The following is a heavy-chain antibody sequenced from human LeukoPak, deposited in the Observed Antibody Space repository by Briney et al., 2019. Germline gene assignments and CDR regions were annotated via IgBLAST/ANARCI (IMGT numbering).Heavy chain of an antibody. V-gene: IGHV3-23*01. J-gene: IGHJ4*02. D-gene: IGHD3-16*01. CDR3: AKGYYDYVWGSYYFDY. CDR2: ISGSGGST. CDR1: GFTFSIYA. Sequence: GGSLRLSCAASGFTFSIYAINWVRQAPGKGLEWVSGISGSGGSTYYADSVKGRFTISRDNSKNTLYLQMNSLRAEDTAVYYCAKGYYDYVWGSYYFDYWGQGTLVTVSS.